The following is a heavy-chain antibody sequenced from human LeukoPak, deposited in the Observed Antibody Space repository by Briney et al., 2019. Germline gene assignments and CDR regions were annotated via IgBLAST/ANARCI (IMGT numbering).Heavy chain of an antibody. V-gene: IGHV4-59*01. J-gene: IGHJ4*02. D-gene: IGHD6-19*01. CDR3: ARNAVPGANYFDY. Sequence: SETLSLICTVSGGSITYYYWSWIRQPPRRGLELIGYITYSGSTNYNPSLKSRVTISVDTSRNQFSLNLSSVTAADTAVYYCARNAVPGANYFDYWGQGTLVTVSS. CDR1: GGSITYYY. CDR2: ITYSGST.